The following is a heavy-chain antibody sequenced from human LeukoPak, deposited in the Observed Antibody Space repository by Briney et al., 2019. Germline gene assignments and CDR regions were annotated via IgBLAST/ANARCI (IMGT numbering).Heavy chain of an antibody. Sequence: SETLSLTCTVSGGSISSGDYYWSWIRQPPGKGLEWIGYIYYSGSTYYNPSLKSRVTISVDTSKNQFSLKLSSVTAADTAVYYCARDLPGRGSGGIGYWGQGTLVTVSS. CDR1: GGSISSGDYY. J-gene: IGHJ4*02. V-gene: IGHV4-30-4*01. CDR3: ARDLPGRGSGGIGY. D-gene: IGHD2-15*01. CDR2: IYYSGST.